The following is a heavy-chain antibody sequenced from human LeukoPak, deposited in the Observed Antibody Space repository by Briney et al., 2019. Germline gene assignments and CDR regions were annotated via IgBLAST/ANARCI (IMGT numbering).Heavy chain of an antibody. CDR3: ATHGGTSTSWYSFDY. D-gene: IGHD2-2*01. V-gene: IGHV1-2*02. CDR1: GYSFTGQY. J-gene: IGHJ4*02. Sequence: ASVKVSCKASGYSFTGQYMHWVRQAPGQGLEWLGGVNPNTGGTKYAPKFQGRVTMTRDTSITTVYMELSSLRPDDTAVYYCATHGGTSTSWYSFDYWGQGTLVTVSS. CDR2: VNPNTGGT.